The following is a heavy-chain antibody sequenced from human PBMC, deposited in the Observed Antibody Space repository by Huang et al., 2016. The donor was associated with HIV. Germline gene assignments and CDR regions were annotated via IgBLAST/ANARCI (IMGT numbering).Heavy chain of an antibody. CDR1: GGSIRSDNYY. D-gene: IGHD3-10*01. Sequence: QLQLQESGPGLVKPSETLSLTCTVSGGSIRSDNYYWGWIRQPPGKGLEWIGSIYYSGSISYNPSLKRRVTITVDTSKNHFSLRMRSVTAADTAVYYCARLPGSITMIRGVITDPYWGQGTLVTVSS. V-gene: IGHV4-39*02. CDR3: ARLPGSITMIRGVITDPY. J-gene: IGHJ4*02. CDR2: IYYSGSI.